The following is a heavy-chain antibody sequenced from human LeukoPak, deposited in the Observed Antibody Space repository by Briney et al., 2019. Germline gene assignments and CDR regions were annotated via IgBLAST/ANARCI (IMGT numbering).Heavy chain of an antibody. CDR1: GFTFSSYA. V-gene: IGHV3-23*01. CDR3: ARPPSTTWIHDAFDI. J-gene: IGHJ3*02. Sequence: GGSLRLSCAASGFTFSSYAMSWVRQAPGKGLEWVSGISGSTGTTYYADSVKGRFTISRDNSKNTQYLQMNSLRTEDTAVYYCARPPSTTWIHDAFDIWGQGTMVTVSS. CDR2: ISGSTGTT. D-gene: IGHD1-1*01.